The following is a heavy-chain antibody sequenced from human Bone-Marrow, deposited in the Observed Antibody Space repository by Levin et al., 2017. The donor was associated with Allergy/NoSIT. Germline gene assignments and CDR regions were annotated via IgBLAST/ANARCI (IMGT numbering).Heavy chain of an antibody. J-gene: IGHJ5*02. V-gene: IGHV3-30*04. CDR3: ARGLEYSGLP. CDR1: GFTFSTYA. Sequence: GESLKISCAASGFTFSTYAMHWVRQAPGKGLEWVAVISYSGTKKYYEDSVKGRFTISRDTSKNTLSLQMNSLRVEDTAVYYCARGLEYSGLPWGQGTLVTVSS. CDR2: ISYSGTKK. D-gene: IGHD5-12*01.